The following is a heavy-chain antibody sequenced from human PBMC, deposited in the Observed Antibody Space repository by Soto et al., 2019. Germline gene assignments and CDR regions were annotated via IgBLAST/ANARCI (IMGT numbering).Heavy chain of an antibody. D-gene: IGHD6-19*01. J-gene: IGHJ4*02. CDR3: ARGYSSGWYPFDY. CDR1: GGSISSSSYY. Sequence: QLQLQESGPGLVKPSETLSLTCTVSGGSISSSSYYWGWIRQPPGKGLEWIGSIYYSGNTYYNPSLKSRVTISVDTSKNQFSLKLSSVTAADTAVYYCARGYSSGWYPFDYWGQGTLVTVSS. CDR2: IYYSGNT. V-gene: IGHV4-39*01.